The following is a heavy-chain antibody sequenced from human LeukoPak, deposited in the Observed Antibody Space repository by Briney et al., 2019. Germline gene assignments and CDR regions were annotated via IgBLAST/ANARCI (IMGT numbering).Heavy chain of an antibody. CDR3: ARDRRDYYGSGSYYRDGMDV. CDR1: GFTFSSYE. V-gene: IGHV3-48*03. Sequence: GSLRLSCAASGFTFSSYEMNWVRQAPGKGLEWVSYISSSGSTIYYADSVKGRFTISRDNAKNSLYLQMNSLRAEDTAVYYCARDRRDYYGSGSYYRDGMDVWGQGTTVTVSS. J-gene: IGHJ6*02. CDR2: ISSSGSTI. D-gene: IGHD3-10*01.